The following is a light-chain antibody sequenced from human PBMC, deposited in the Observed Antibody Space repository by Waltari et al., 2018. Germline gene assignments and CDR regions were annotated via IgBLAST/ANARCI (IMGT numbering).Light chain of an antibody. CDR2: DKH. J-gene: IGLJ3*02. CDR1: NSNIGRNY. CDR3: GTWDTTLSVGV. V-gene: IGLV1-51*01. Sequence: QSVLTQPPSVSAAPGQTVAISCSGSNSNIGRNYVSWYQQLPGTAPKLVIYDKHKRPSGSPDRFSGSKSETSATLDITGLQAGDEAHYYCGTWDTTLSVGVFGGGTKLTVL.